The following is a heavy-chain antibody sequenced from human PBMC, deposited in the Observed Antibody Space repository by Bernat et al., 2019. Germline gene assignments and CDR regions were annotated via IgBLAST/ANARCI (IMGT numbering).Heavy chain of an antibody. CDR2: IWYDGSNK. V-gene: IGHV3-33*01. CDR3: ARDPPTNYDILGGGVACDI. CDR1: GFTFSSYG. Sequence: QVQLVESGGGVVQPGRSLRLSCAASGFTFSSYGMHWVRQAPGKGLEWVAVIWYDGSNKYYADSVKGRFTISRDNSKNTLYLQMNSLRAEDTAVYYCARDPPTNYDILGGGVACDIWGEETMVTVSS. D-gene: IGHD3-9*01. J-gene: IGHJ3*02.